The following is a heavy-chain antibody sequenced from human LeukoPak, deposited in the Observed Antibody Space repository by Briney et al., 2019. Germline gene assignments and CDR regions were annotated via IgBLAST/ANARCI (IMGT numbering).Heavy chain of an antibody. V-gene: IGHV3-30*18. CDR2: ISYDGSNK. D-gene: IGHD5-18*01. CDR3: AKAPIRGTAMVDFDY. Sequence: GGSLRLSCAASGFTFATYELNWVRQAPGKGLEWVAVISYDGSNKYYADSVKGRFTISRDNSKNTLYLQMNSLRAEDTAVYYCAKAPIRGTAMVDFDYWGQGTLVTVSP. J-gene: IGHJ4*02. CDR1: GFTFATYE.